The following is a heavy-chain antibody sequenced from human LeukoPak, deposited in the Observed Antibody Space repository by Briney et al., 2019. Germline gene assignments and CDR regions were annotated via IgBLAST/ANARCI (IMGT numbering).Heavy chain of an antibody. Sequence: ASVKVSCKASGYTFTSYDINWVRQAPGQGLEWMGWISAYNGNTNYAQKLQGRVTMTTDTSTSTAYMELRSLRSDDTAVYYCARPYDSSGYYSGVVAFDIWGQGTMVTVSS. V-gene: IGHV1-18*01. D-gene: IGHD3-22*01. CDR2: ISAYNGNT. CDR3: ARPYDSSGYYSGVVAFDI. CDR1: GYTFTSYD. J-gene: IGHJ3*02.